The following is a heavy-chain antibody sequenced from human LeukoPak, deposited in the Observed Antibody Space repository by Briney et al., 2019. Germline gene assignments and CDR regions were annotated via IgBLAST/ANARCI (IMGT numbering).Heavy chain of an antibody. V-gene: IGHV3-13*01. Sequence: GGSLRFSCAASGFTFSDYDMHWVRQATGKGLKWVSAIGTASDTYYTGSVKGRFTISSANAKNSLYHQMNSLSAGTTAVYYCRRVAKERVAGVYYFDYGGQGSLVTVSS. D-gene: IGHD1-1*01. CDR2: IGTASDT. CDR1: GFTFSDYD. CDR3: RRVAKERVAGVYYFDY. J-gene: IGHJ4*02.